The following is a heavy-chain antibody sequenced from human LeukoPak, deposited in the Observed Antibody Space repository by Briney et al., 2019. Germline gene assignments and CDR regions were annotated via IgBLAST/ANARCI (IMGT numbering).Heavy chain of an antibody. D-gene: IGHD2-15*01. CDR3: ARVIVVVVTWAFDI. CDR1: GGSISSSSYY. CDR2: IYYSGST. Sequence: SETLSLTCTVSGGSISSSSYYWGWIRQPPGKGLEWIGSIYYSGSTYYNPSLKSRVTISVDTSKNQFSLKLSSVTAAVTAVYYCARVIVVVVTWAFDIWGQGTMVTVSS. V-gene: IGHV4-39*07. J-gene: IGHJ3*02.